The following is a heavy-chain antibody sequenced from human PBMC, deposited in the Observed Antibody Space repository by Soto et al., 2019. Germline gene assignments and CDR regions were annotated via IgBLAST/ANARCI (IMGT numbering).Heavy chain of an antibody. CDR1: GGSISTYY. D-gene: IGHD1-20*01. CDR2: INYSGTT. CDR3: ARHSVNGNDVVN. J-gene: IGHJ4*02. V-gene: IGHV4-59*08. Sequence: PSETLSLTCTVSGGSISTYYWSWIRQPPGKGLEWIGYINYSGTTSYNPSLNSRVTVSVDTSENQFSLKLSSVTAADTAVYYCARHSVNGNDVVNWGQGTLVTVSS.